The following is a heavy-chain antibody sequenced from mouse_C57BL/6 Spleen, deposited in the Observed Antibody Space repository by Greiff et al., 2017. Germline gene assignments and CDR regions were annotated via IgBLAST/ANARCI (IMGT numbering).Heavy chain of an antibody. J-gene: IGHJ3*01. V-gene: IGHV1-53*01. CDR2: INPRDGGT. CDR3: ARAAYYSNYVAD. CDR1: GYAFTSYW. Sequence: QVKLQQPGTELVKPGASVKLSCKASGYAFTSYWMNWVKQRPGKGLEWIGHINPRDGGTNYNEKFKSKATLTVDKSSSTAYMQLSSLTSADSAVFECARAAYYSNYVADWGQGTLVTVSA. D-gene: IGHD2-5*01.